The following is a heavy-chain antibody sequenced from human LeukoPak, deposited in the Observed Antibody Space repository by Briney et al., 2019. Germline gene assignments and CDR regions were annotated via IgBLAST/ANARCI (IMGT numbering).Heavy chain of an antibody. CDR2: ISDSGGRT. V-gene: IGHV3-23*01. Sequence: GGSLRLSCAVSGITLSNYGMSWVPQAPGKGLEWVAGISDSGGRTKYADSVKGRFTISRDNSKNTLYLQMNSLRAEDTAVYFCAKRGVVIRVILVGFHKEAYYFDSWGQGALVTVSS. CDR1: GITLSNYG. CDR3: AKRGVVIRVILVGFHKEAYYFDS. D-gene: IGHD3-22*01. J-gene: IGHJ4*02.